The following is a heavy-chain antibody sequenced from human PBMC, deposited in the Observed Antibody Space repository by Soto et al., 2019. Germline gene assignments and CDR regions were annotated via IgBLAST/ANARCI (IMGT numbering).Heavy chain of an antibody. D-gene: IGHD3-16*01. CDR3: ARGSHGFKTLNYYYGMYA. J-gene: IGHJ6*02. Sequence: GVSLRLSCAASGLTSGPYGMTWVRQAPGRGLEWVSTISGSGFSTHYAESVQGRFTISRDNSKNTMYLQMKSLRTEDTALYFCARGSHGFKTLNYYYGMYAWGQGNTGTVS. CDR1: GLTSGPYG. V-gene: IGHV3-23*01. CDR2: ISGSGFST.